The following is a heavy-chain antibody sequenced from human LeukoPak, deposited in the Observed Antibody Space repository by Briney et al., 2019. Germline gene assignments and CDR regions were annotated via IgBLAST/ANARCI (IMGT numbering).Heavy chain of an antibody. CDR1: GGSISSSSYY. D-gene: IGHD3-16*01. CDR3: AGFGHLVY. V-gene: IGHV4-39*01. CDR2: IYYSGST. Sequence: PSETLSLTCTVYGGSISSSSYYWGWIRQPPGKGLEWIGTIYYSGSTYYKPSLNSRVTISVDTSKNQFSLRLTSVTAADTAVYYCAGFGHLVYWGQGTLVTVSS. J-gene: IGHJ4*02.